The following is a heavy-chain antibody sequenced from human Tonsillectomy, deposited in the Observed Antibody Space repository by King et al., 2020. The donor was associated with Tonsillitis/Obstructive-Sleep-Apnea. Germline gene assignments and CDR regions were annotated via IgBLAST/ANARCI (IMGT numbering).Heavy chain of an antibody. CDR2: INPNSGGT. V-gene: IGHV1-2*04. D-gene: IGHD3-3*01. J-gene: IGHJ6*03. CDR1: GYTFTGYY. Sequence: QLVQSGAEVKKPGASVKVSCKASGYTFTGYYMHWVRQAPGQGLEWMGWINPNSGGTNYAQKFQGWVTMARDTSISTAYMELSRLRSDDTAVYYCARGGRYDCWSGFKGPHYYYYMDVWGRGTTVTVSS. CDR3: ARGGRYDCWSGFKGPHYYYYMDV.